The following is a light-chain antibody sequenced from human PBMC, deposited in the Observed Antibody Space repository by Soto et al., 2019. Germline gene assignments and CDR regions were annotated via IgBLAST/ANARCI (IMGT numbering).Light chain of an antibody. CDR1: KTTSTW. V-gene: IGKV1-5*03. CDR2: EAS. J-gene: IGKJ1*01. CDR3: QQYITYPYA. Sequence: DIQMTQSPSTLSASVGERITITCRTSKTTSTWLAWYQQRPGKTPKLLISEASKLESGVPSRFSGSGSGTEFTLTISSLQPDDFATYYCQQYITYPYAFGQGTKVEIK.